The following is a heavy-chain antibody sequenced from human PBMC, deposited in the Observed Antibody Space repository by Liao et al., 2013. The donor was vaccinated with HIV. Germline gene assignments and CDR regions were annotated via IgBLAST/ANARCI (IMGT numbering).Heavy chain of an antibody. CDR1: GGSISNYY. Sequence: QVQLQESGPGLVKPSETLSLTCTVSGGSISNYYWNWIRQPAGKGLEWIGRIYTRGSTNYNPSLKSRVTMSVDTSKNQVSLKLTSVTAADTAVYYCARDYREYCSSTSCYGRAYFQHWGQGTLVTVSS. CDR2: IYTRGST. D-gene: IGHD2-2*01. V-gene: IGHV4-4*07. J-gene: IGHJ1*01. CDR3: ARDYREYCSSTSCYGRAYFQH.